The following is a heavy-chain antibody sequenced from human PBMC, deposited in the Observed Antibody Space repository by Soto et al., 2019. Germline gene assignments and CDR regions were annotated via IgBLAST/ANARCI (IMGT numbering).Heavy chain of an antibody. CDR1: GFTFSSYS. CDR3: ARDQFPYSSGWYDY. Sequence: GGSLRLSCAASGFTFSSYSMNWVRQAPGKGLEWVSSISSSSSYIYYADSVKGRFTISRDNAKNSLYLQMNSLRAEDTAVYYCARDQFPYSSGWYDYWGQGTLVTVSS. J-gene: IGHJ4*02. CDR2: ISSSSSYI. V-gene: IGHV3-21*01. D-gene: IGHD6-19*01.